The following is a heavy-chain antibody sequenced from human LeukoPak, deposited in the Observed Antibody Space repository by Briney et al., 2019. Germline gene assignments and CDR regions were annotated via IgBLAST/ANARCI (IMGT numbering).Heavy chain of an antibody. CDR3: ARGVYIAAAQYAY. D-gene: IGHD6-13*01. J-gene: IGHJ4*02. V-gene: IGHV4-59*01. Sequence: SETLSLTCTASGGSISSYYWSWIRQPPGKGLEWIGYIYYSGSTNYNPSLKSRVTISVDTSKNQFSLKLSSVTAADTAVYYCARGVYIAAAQYAYWGQGTLVTVSS. CDR2: IYYSGST. CDR1: GGSISSYY.